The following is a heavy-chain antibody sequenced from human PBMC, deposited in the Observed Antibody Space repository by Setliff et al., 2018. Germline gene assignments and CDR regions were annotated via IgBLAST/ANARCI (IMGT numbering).Heavy chain of an antibody. CDR2: IFYSGSS. CDR1: GASLRSGSNY. Sequence: PSETLSLTCTVSGASLRSGSNYWGWFRQPAGKGLEWIGYIFYSGSSNYNPSLQSRVSISVDTSKNQLSLKLDSLTAADTAVYFCARLPRTVTHFDYWGQGALVTVSS. CDR3: ARLPRTVTHFDY. V-gene: IGHV4-61*10. J-gene: IGHJ4*02. D-gene: IGHD4-17*01.